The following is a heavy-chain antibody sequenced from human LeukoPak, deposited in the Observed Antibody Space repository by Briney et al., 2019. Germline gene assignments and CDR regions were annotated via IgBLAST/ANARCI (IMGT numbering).Heavy chain of an antibody. J-gene: IGHJ6*03. D-gene: IGHD2-2*01. Sequence: PSETLSLTCTVSGGSISSYYWSWIRQPPGKGLEWIGYIYYSGSTNYNPSLKSRVTISVDTSKNQFSLKLSSVTAADTAVYYCARDHICSSTSCYQGASYYYYMDVWGKATTVTVSS. V-gene: IGHV4-59*01. CDR2: IYYSGST. CDR1: GGSISSYY. CDR3: ARDHICSSTSCYQGASYYYYMDV.